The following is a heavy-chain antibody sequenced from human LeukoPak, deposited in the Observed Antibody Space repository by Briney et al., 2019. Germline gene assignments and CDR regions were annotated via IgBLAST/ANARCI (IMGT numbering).Heavy chain of an antibody. CDR3: AKSGYSSGWYEFNWFDP. CDR2: IIHIFGTA. Sequence: SVKVSCKASGGTFSSYAISWVRQAPGQGLEWMGGIIHIFGTANYAQKFQGRVTITADESTSTAYMELSSLRSEDTAVYYCAKSGYSSGWYEFNWFDPWGQGTLVTVSS. D-gene: IGHD6-19*01. J-gene: IGHJ5*02. V-gene: IGHV1-69*13. CDR1: GGTFSSYA.